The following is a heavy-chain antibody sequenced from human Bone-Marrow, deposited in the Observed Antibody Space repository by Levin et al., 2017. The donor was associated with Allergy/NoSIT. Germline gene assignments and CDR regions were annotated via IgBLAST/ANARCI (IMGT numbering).Heavy chain of an antibody. J-gene: IGHJ4*02. CDR1: GASLTSDA. V-gene: IGHV3-23*01. D-gene: IGHD3-3*01. Sequence: GESLKISCTASGASLTSDALSWVRQAPGKGLEWVAAISGNGGSTYYKESVKGRFTISRDNSKNTVYLHMNSVRVDDTAIYFCARGLGPQRRLGREAIFGVVVVTPFENWGQGTLVTVSS. CDR3: ARGLGPQRRLGREAIFGVVVVTPFEN. CDR2: ISGNGGST.